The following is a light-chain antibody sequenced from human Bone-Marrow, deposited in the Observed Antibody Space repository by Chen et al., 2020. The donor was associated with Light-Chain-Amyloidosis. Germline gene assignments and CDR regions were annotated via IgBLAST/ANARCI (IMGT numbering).Light chain of an antibody. CDR2: DTS. CDR1: SSNIGNSY. V-gene: IGLV1-51*01. J-gene: IGLJ3*02. Sequence: QSVWTQPPSVSATPGQKVTIYCAGNSSNIGNSYVSWNQQLPGTAPKLLIYDTSNRPSGTPDRFSGSKSGTSATLGITGLQTGVEAYYYCESRDSSLHWVFGGGTKLTVL. CDR3: ESRDSSLHWV.